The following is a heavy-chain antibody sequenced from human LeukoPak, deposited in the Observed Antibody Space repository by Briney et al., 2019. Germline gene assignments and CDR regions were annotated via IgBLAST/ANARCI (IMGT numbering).Heavy chain of an antibody. D-gene: IGHD6-19*01. CDR2: ISYDGSNK. J-gene: IGHJ5*02. V-gene: IGHV3-30-3*01. Sequence: GRSLRLSCAASGFTFSSYHMRWVRQAPGKGLEWVAFISYDGSNKYYADSVKGRFTISRDNSKNTLYLQMNSLRLEDTAVYYCTREGALADNSMDSWGQGTLVTVSS. CDR3: TREGALADNSMDS. CDR1: GFTFSSYH.